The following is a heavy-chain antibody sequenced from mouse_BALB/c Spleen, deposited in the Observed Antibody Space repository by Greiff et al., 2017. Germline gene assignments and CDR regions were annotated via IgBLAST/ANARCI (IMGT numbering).Heavy chain of an antibody. D-gene: IGHD1-1*01. Sequence: EVQRVESGGGLVQPGGSRKLSCAASGFTFSSFGMHWVRQAPEKRLELVAAINSNGGSTYYPDTVKGRFTISRDNAKNTLYLQMSSLKSEDTALYYCARLYYGSSYYFDYWGQGTTLTVSS. V-gene: IGHV5-6-3*01. CDR3: ARLYYGSSYYFDY. CDR2: INSNGGST. J-gene: IGHJ2*01. CDR1: GFTFSSFG.